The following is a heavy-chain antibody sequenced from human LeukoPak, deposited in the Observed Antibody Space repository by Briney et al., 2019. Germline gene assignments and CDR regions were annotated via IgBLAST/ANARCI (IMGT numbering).Heavy chain of an antibody. V-gene: IGHV3-21*01. CDR2: ISSSSSYI. CDR3: ARVSYGSGSSAFDY. D-gene: IGHD3-10*01. J-gene: IGHJ4*02. Sequence: PGGSLRLSCAASGFTFSSYSMNWLRQAPGKGLEWVSSISSSSSYIYYADPVKGRFTISRDNAKNSLYLQMNSLRAEDTAVYYCARVSYGSGSSAFDYWGQGTLVTVSS. CDR1: GFTFSSYS.